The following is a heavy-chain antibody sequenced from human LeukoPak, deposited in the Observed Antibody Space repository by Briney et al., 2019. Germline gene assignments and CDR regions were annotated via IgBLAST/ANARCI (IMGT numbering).Heavy chain of an antibody. V-gene: IGHV3-64*01. CDR2: ISSNGGST. CDR1: GYTFSSYA. J-gene: IGHJ4*02. CDR3: ARGSLAGSFDY. D-gene: IGHD2-15*01. Sequence: PGGSLRLSCAASGYTFSSYAMHWVRQAPGKGLEYVSAISSNGGSTYYANSVKGRFTISRDNSKNTLYLQMCSLRAEDMAVYYCARGSLAGSFDYWGQGTLVTVSS.